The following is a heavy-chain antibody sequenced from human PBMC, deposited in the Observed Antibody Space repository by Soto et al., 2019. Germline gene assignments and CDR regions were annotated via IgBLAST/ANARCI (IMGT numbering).Heavy chain of an antibody. CDR2: IIPIIGTT. J-gene: IGHJ6*01. CDR1: GGSFSSYG. CDR3: ARELKAPGSYYYYGLYV. D-gene: IGHD3-10*01. V-gene: IGHV1-69*01. Sequence: QVQLVQSGAEVKKPGSSVKVSCKASGGSFSSYGITWVRQAPGQGLEWMGGIIPIIGTTKYAQKFQGRVTITAPDPPTTAYMEWSSLISENTAAYYCARELKAPGSYYYYGLYVWGQGTTVTVSS.